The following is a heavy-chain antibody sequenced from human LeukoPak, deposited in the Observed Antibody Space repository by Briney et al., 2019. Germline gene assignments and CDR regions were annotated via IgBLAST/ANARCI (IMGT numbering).Heavy chain of an antibody. CDR1: GGSFSGYY. D-gene: IGHD2-15*01. Sequence: PSETLSLTCAVYGGSFSGYYWSWIRQPPGKGLEWIGEINHSGSTNYNPSLKSRVTISVDTSKNQFSLKLSSVTAADTAVYYCAGGEKWWSYFDYWGQGTLVTVSS. J-gene: IGHJ4*02. CDR3: AGGEKWWSYFDY. CDR2: INHSGST. V-gene: IGHV4-34*01.